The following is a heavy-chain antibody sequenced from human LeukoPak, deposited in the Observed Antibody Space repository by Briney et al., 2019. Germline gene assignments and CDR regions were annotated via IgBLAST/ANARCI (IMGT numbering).Heavy chain of an antibody. CDR1: GGSISSGGYY. CDR2: IYHSGST. D-gene: IGHD4-11*01. J-gene: IGHJ5*02. CDR3: ARGLTTRWFDP. Sequence: SQTLSLTCTVSGGSISSGGYYWSWIRQPPGKGLEWIGYIYHSGSTYYNPSLKSRVTISVDRSKNQFSLKLSSVTAADTAVYYCARGLTTRWFDPWGQGTLVTVSS. V-gene: IGHV4-30-2*01.